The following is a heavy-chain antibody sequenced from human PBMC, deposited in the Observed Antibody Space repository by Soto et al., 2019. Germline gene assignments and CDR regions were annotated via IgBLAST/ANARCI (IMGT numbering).Heavy chain of an antibody. CDR1: GFTFSSYA. D-gene: IGHD2-2*01. Sequence: GGSLRLSCAASGFTFSSYAMSWVRQAPGKGLEWVSAISGSGGSTYYADSVKGRFTISRDNSKNTLYLQMNSLRAEDTAVYYWAKGPIVVPAAMPYYFDYWGQGTLVTVSS. CDR2: ISGSGGST. CDR3: AKGPIVVPAAMPYYFDY. V-gene: IGHV3-23*01. J-gene: IGHJ4*02.